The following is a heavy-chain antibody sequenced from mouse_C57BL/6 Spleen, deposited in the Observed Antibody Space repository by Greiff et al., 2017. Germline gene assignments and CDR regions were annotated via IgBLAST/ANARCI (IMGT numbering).Heavy chain of an antibody. CDR3: TTGYYGNYWCAY. CDR2: IDPENGDT. Sequence: VQLKESGAELVRPGASVKLSCTASGFNIKDDYMHWVKQRPEQGLEWIGWIDPENGDTEYASKFQGKATITADTSSNTAYLQLSSLTSEDTAVYYCTTGYYGNYWCAYWGQGTLVTVSA. V-gene: IGHV14-4*01. D-gene: IGHD2-1*01. CDR1: GFNIKDDY. J-gene: IGHJ3*01.